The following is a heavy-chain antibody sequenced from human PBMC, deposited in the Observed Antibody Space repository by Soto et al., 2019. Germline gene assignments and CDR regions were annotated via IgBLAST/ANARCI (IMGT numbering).Heavy chain of an antibody. CDR1: GYTFSSYA. CDR2: INPGNANT. J-gene: IGHJ4*02. D-gene: IGHD2-2*03. V-gene: IGHV1-3*05. Sequence: QVQLVQSGAEEKKPGASVKVSCTTSGYTFSSYAIHWVRQAPGQGLEWMGGINPGNANTKNSQKFQGRVTITSDTSASTAYMELSSLTSEDTAVYYCARVDGAYWGQGTLVTVSS. CDR3: ARVDGAY.